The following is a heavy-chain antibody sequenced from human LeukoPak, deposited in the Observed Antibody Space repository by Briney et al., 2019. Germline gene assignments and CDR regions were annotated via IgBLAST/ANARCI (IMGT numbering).Heavy chain of an antibody. CDR3: AGGSSWYPGEYFQH. CDR1: GGSFSGYY. CDR2: INHSGST. Sequence: SETLSLTCAVYGGSFSGYYWSWIRRPPGKGLEWIGEINHSGSTNYNPSLKSRVTISVDTSKNQFSLKLSSVTAADTAVFYCAGGSSWYPGEYFQHWGQGTLVTVSP. D-gene: IGHD6-13*01. J-gene: IGHJ1*01. V-gene: IGHV4-34*01.